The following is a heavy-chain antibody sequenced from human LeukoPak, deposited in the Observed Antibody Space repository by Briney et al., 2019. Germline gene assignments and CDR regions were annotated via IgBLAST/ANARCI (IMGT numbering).Heavy chain of an antibody. CDR2: IYYSGST. CDR1: GGSLSSYY. CDR3: ARDLDYVWGSYRSPYAFDI. V-gene: IGHV4-59*01. D-gene: IGHD3-16*02. Sequence: SETLSLTCTVSGGSLSSYYWSWTRQPPGKGLEWIGYIYYSGSTNYNPSLKSRVTISVDTSKNQFSLKLSSATAADTAVYYCARDLDYVWGSYRSPYAFDIWGQGTMVTVSS. J-gene: IGHJ3*02.